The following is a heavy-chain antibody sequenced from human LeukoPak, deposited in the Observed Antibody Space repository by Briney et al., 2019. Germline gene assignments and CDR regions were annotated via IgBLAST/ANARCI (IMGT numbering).Heavy chain of an antibody. CDR2: INGSGGTT. V-gene: IGHV3-23*01. CDR1: GFTFSNYA. D-gene: IGHD4-17*01. CDR3: ANPPAVTKTRFDS. Sequence: GGSLRLSCAASGFTFSNYAMSWVRQAPGKGLEWVSDINGSGGTTYYADSVKGRFTISRDNSKTTLYLQMNSLRAEDTAVYYCANPPAVTKTRFDSWGQGTLVTVSS. J-gene: IGHJ5*01.